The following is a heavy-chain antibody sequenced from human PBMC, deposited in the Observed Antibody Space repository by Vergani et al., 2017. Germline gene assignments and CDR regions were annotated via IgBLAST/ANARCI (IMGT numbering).Heavy chain of an antibody. V-gene: IGHV3-7*01. J-gene: IGHJ4*02. CDR2: IKQDGSEK. Sequence: EVQLVESGGGLVQPGGSLRLSCAASGFTFSSYWMSWVRQAPGKGLEWVANIKQDGSEKYYVDSVKGRCTISRDNAKNSLYLQMNSLRAEDTAVYYCARERRTTPRLRYCDWDRSSGVDFDYGGQGTLVSVSS. CDR1: GFTFSSYW. D-gene: IGHD3-9*01. CDR3: ARERRTTPRLRYCDWDRSSGVDFDY.